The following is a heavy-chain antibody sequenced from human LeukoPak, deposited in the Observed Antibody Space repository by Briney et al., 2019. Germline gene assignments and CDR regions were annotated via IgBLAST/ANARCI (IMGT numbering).Heavy chain of an antibody. D-gene: IGHD5-18*01. J-gene: IGHJ4*02. CDR2: IYHSGST. CDR3: ARGARGYSYG. CDR1: GGSISSYY. V-gene: IGHV4-59*01. Sequence: SETLSLTCTVSGGSISSYYWSWIRQPPGKGLEWIGYIYHSGSTNYNPSLKSRVTISVDTSKNQCSLELSSVTAADTAVYYCARGARGYSYGWGQGTLVTVSS.